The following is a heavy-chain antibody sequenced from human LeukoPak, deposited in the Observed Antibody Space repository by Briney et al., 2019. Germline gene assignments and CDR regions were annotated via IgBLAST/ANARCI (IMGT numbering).Heavy chain of an antibody. J-gene: IGHJ4*02. Sequence: ASVKVSCKTSGYTFTIYYVHWVRQAPGQGLEWMGVINPSGGSSSYARKFQGRVTMTRDTSTRTVYMELSSLRSEDTAVYYCARDDYGRSTNPVDYWGQGTLVTVSS. CDR2: INPSGGSS. CDR1: GYTFTIYY. V-gene: IGHV1-46*01. CDR3: ARDDYGRSTNPVDY. D-gene: IGHD4-17*01.